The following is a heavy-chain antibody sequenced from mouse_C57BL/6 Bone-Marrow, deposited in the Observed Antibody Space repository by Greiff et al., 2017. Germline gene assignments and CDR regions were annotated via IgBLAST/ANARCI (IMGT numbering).Heavy chain of an antibody. CDR3: ARGYYYGSSYGDYAMDY. D-gene: IGHD1-1*01. CDR2: ISDGGSYT. Sequence: EVNLVESGGGLVKPGGSLKLSCAASGFTFSSYAMSWVRQTPEKRLEWVATISDGGSYTYYPDNVKGRFTISRDNAKNNLYLQMSHLKSEDTAMYHCARGYYYGSSYGDYAMDYWGQGTSVTVSS. CDR1: GFTFSSYA. J-gene: IGHJ4*01. V-gene: IGHV5-4*03.